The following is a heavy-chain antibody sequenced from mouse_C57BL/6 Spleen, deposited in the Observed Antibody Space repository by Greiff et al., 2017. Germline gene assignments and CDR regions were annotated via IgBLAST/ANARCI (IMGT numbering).Heavy chain of an antibody. CDR3: AGQEAVVEGDGFAY. CDR1: GFTFSSYG. J-gene: IGHJ3*01. Sequence: EVKLMESGGDLVKPGGSLKLSCAASGFTFSSYGMSWVRQTPDKRLEWVATISSGGSYTYYPDSVKGRFTISSDNAKNTLYLQMSRLKSGDTAMYYGAGQEAVVEGDGFAYWGQGTLVTVSA. CDR2: ISSGGSYT. D-gene: IGHD1-1*01. V-gene: IGHV5-6*01.